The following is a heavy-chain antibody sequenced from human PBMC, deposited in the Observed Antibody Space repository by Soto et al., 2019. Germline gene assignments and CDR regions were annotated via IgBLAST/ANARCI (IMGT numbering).Heavy chain of an antibody. CDR3: ARDGSFGQPEG. D-gene: IGHD3-16*01. V-gene: IGHV3-30-3*01. Sequence: QVQLVESGGGVVQPGRSLRLSCAASGFTFSSYAMHWVRQAPGKGLEWVAVISYDGSNKYYADSVKGRFTISRDNSKNTLYLQMNSLRAEDTAVYYCARDGSFGQPEGWGQGTLVTVSS. J-gene: IGHJ4*02. CDR1: GFTFSSYA. CDR2: ISYDGSNK.